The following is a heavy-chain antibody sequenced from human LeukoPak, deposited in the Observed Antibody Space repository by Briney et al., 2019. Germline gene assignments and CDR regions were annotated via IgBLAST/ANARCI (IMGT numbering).Heavy chain of an antibody. Sequence: PGGALRLSCAASGFTVSSNYMSWVRQAPGKGLEWVSVIYSGGSTYYADSVKGRFTISRDNAKNSLYLQMNSLRADDTAVYYCARGPPKDYWGQGTLVTVSS. J-gene: IGHJ4*02. V-gene: IGHV3-53*01. CDR3: ARGPPKDY. CDR2: IYSGGST. CDR1: GFTVSSNY.